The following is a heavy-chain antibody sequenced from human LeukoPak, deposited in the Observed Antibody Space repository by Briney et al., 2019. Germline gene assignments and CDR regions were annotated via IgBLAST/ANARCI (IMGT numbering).Heavy chain of an antibody. CDR2: ISSNGGST. CDR3: ARDSSGWPYYFDY. J-gene: IGHJ4*02. D-gene: IGHD6-19*01. Sequence: GGSLRLSCAASGFNFNSYDMQWVRQSPGKGLEYVSAISSNGGSTYYANSVKGRFTISRDNSKNTLYLQMGSLRAEDMAVYYCARDSSGWPYYFDYWGQGTLVTVSS. V-gene: IGHV3-64*01. CDR1: GFNFNSYD.